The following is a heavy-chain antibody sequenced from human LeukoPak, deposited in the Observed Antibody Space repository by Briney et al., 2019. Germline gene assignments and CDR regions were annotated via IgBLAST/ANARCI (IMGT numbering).Heavy chain of an antibody. CDR1: XGTXSSYA. Sequence: SCKAXXGTXSSYAISWVRQAPGQGLEWMGGIIPIFGTANYAQKFQGRVTINADESTSTAYMEVSSLRYEETAVYNCATNLFEYSSSPLFDYWGQGTLVTVSS. CDR3: ATNLFEYSSSPLFDY. CDR2: IIPIFGTA. J-gene: IGHJ4*02. V-gene: IGHV1-69*01. D-gene: IGHD6-6*01.